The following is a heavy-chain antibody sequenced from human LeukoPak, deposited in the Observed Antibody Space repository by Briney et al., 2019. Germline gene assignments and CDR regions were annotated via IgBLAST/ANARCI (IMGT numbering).Heavy chain of an antibody. J-gene: IGHJ4*02. V-gene: IGHV4-61*01. CDR3: ARYDNSGSALEN. D-gene: IGHD3-22*01. Sequence: SETLSLTCTVSGGSVSSGSYYWSWIRQPPGKGLEWIAYIHYSGSSKYSPSLKSRVTTSVDMPKNQFSLKLSSVTAADTVVYYCARYDNSGSALENWGQGTLVTVSS. CDR1: GGSVSSGSYY. CDR2: IHYSGSS.